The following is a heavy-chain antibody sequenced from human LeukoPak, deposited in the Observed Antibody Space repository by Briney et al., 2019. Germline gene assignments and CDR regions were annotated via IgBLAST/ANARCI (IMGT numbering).Heavy chain of an antibody. CDR3: ARGGVAGTLDTYENNWFDP. V-gene: IGHV3-11*01. CDR1: GFTFSDYY. D-gene: IGHD6-19*01. CDR2: ISSSGSTI. Sequence: GGSLRLSCAASGFTFSDYYMSWIRQAPGKGLEWVSYISSSGSTIYYADSVKGRFTISRDNAKNSLYLQMNSLRAEDTAVYYCARGGVAGTLDTYENNWFDPWGQGTLVTVSS. J-gene: IGHJ5*02.